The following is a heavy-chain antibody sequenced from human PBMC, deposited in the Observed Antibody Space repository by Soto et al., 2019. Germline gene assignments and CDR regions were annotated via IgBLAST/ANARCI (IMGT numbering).Heavy chain of an antibody. D-gene: IGHD6-19*01. V-gene: IGHV5-51*01. CDR3: AAAIGVTESAYCHH. CDR1: GYSFTNNW. CDR2: IYPSDSDT. Sequence: GESLKISCKGSGYSFTNNWIAWVRQMPGKGLEWMGIIYPSDSDTRYSPSFQGQVTISADKSISTAYLQWTSLKASDTATYYCAAAIGVTESAYCHHWGQGTRVTVSS. J-gene: IGHJ1*01.